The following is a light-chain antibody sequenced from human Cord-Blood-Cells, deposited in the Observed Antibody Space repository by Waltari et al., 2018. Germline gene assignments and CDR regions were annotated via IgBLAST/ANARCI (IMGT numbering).Light chain of an antibody. V-gene: IGLV2-14*01. J-gene: IGLJ2*01. CDR2: EVS. Sequence: QSALTQPASVSGSPGQSITLSCTGNSSAVGGYNYVSWYQQHPGKAPKLMIYEVSNRPSGVSNRFSGSKSGNTASLTISGLQAEDEADYYCSSYTSSSTVVFGGGTKLTVL. CDR1: SSAVGGYNY. CDR3: SSYTSSSTVV.